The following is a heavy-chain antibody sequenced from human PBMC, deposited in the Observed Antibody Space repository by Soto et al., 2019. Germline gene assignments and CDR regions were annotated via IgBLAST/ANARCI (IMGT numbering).Heavy chain of an antibody. CDR2: ISSSSSYI. V-gene: IGHV3-21*01. CDR3: ARVRKCRVGIAAARTQHYYYYYGMDV. CDR1: GFTFSSYS. Sequence: EVQLVESGGGLVKPGGSLRLSCAASGFTFSSYSMNWVRQAPGKGLEWVSSISSSSSYIDYADSVKGRFTISRDNAKNSLYLQMNSLRAEDTAVYYCARVRKCRVGIAAARTQHYYYYYGMDVWGQGTTVTVSS. D-gene: IGHD6-13*01. J-gene: IGHJ6*02.